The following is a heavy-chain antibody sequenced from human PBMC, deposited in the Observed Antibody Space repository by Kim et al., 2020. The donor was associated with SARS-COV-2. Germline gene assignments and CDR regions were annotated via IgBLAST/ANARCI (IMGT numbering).Heavy chain of an antibody. D-gene: IGHD6-19*01. V-gene: IGHV4-34*01. CDR1: GGSFSGYY. CDR2: INHSGST. Sequence: SETLSLTCAVYGGSFSGYYWSWIRQPPGKGLAWIGEINHSGSTNYNPSLKSRVTISVDTSKNQFSLKLSSVTAADTAVYYCARGEQWLTRAIDYWGQGTLVTVSS. J-gene: IGHJ4*02. CDR3: ARGEQWLTRAIDY.